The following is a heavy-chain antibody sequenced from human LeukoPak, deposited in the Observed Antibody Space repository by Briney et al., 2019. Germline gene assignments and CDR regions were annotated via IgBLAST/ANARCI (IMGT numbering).Heavy chain of an antibody. D-gene: IGHD1-7*01. V-gene: IGHV1-69*06. CDR2: IIPIFGTA. J-gene: IGHJ4*02. CDR3: ARGRGDNWNYGGFDY. Sequence: ASVKVSCKASGGTFSSYAISWVRQAPGQGLEWMGGIIPIFGTANYAQKFQGRVTITADKSTSTAYMELSSLRSEDTAVYYCARGRGDNWNYGGFDYWGQGTLVTVSS. CDR1: GGTFSSYA.